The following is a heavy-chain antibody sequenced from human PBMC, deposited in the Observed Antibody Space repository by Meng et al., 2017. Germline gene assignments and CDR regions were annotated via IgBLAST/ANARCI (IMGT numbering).Heavy chain of an antibody. D-gene: IGHD3-10*01. CDR3: AKSYYYGSGSYVGGPFDY. V-gene: IGHV3-9*03. J-gene: IGHJ4*02. CDR1: GFTFDDYA. Sequence: SLKISCAASGFTFDDYAMHWVRQAPGKGLEWVSGISWNSGSIGYADSVKGRFTISRDNAKNSLYLQMNSLRAEDMALYYCAKSYYYGSGSYVGGPFDYWGQGTLVTVS. CDR2: ISWNSGSI.